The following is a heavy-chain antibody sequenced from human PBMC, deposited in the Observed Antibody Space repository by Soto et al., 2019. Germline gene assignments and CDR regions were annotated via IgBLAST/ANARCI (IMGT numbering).Heavy chain of an antibody. CDR1: GGSISSSSYY. CDR2: IYYSGST. D-gene: IGHD5-12*01. CDR3: ARQGVATIGEYYFDY. V-gene: IGHV4-39*01. J-gene: IGHJ4*02. Sequence: QLQLQESGPGLVKPSETLSLTCTVSGGSISSSSYYWGWIRQPPGKGLEWIGSIYYSGSTYYNPSLKSRVTISVDTSKNQFSLKLSSVPAADTAVYYCARQGVATIGEYYFDYWGQGTLVTVSS.